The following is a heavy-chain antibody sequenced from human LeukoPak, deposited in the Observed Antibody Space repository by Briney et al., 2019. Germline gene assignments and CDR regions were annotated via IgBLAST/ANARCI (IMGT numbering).Heavy chain of an antibody. Sequence: GASVKVSCKASGYTFTSYYMHWVRQAPGQGLEWMGIINPSGGSTSYAQKFQGRVTMTADTSTSTAYMDLRSLRSDDTAVYYCARDVTIVRGVIAQSHYYYGMDVWGQGTTVTVSS. CDR2: INPSGGST. D-gene: IGHD3-10*01. CDR1: GYTFTSYY. V-gene: IGHV1-46*01. CDR3: ARDVTIVRGVIAQSHYYYGMDV. J-gene: IGHJ6*02.